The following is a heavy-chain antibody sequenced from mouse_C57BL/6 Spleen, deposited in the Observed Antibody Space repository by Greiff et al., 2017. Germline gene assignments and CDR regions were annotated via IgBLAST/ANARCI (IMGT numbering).Heavy chain of an antibody. CDR2: ISSGSSTI. Sequence: DVQLVESGGGLVKPGGSLKLSCAASGFTFSDYGMHWVRQAPEKGLEWVAYISSGSSTIYYADTVKGRFTISRDNAKNTLFLQMTSLRSEDTAMYYCARGDYSRYFDVWGTGTTVTVSS. CDR1: GFTFSDYG. CDR3: ARGDYSRYFDV. J-gene: IGHJ1*03. V-gene: IGHV5-17*01. D-gene: IGHD1-1*01.